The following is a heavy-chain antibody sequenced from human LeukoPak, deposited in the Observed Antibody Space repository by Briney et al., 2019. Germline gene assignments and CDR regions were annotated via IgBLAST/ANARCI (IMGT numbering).Heavy chain of an antibody. CDR3: ARHRDYYDT. D-gene: IGHD3-22*01. Sequence: SETLSLTCTVSGSSINNNFWTWIRQPPGKGLEWIGYIYSSGSANYNPSIKSRVVISGDTSKNQISLKLTSVTAADTAVYFCARHRDYYDTWGRGTLVTVSS. V-gene: IGHV4-59*08. CDR2: IYSSGSA. J-gene: IGHJ4*01. CDR1: GSSINNNF.